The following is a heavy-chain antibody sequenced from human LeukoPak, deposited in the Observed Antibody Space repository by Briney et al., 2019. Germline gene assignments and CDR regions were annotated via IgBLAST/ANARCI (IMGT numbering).Heavy chain of an antibody. CDR3: ARDRDIVVVPAAIFDY. CDR2: IIPIFGTA. CDR1: GGTFSSYA. D-gene: IGHD2-2*01. Sequence: GASVKVSCKASGGTFSSYAISWVRQAPGQGLEWMGGIIPIFGTANYAQKFQGRVTITADESTSTAYMELRSLRSDDTAVYYCARDRDIVVVPAAIFDYWGQGTLVTVSS. J-gene: IGHJ4*02. V-gene: IGHV1-69*01.